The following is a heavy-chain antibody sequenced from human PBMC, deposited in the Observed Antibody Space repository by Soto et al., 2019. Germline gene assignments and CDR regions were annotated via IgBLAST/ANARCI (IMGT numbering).Heavy chain of an antibody. Sequence: PSETLSLTCTVSGGSISSDFWSWIRQPPGKGLEWIGYIYDTGSTNYNPSLKSRVTISADMSKNQFSLKLSSVTAADTAVFYCARATHGGAVAERKFDYWGQGTLVTVSS. J-gene: IGHJ4*02. CDR2: IYDTGST. V-gene: IGHV4-59*01. CDR1: GGSISSDF. D-gene: IGHD6-19*01. CDR3: ARATHGGAVAERKFDY.